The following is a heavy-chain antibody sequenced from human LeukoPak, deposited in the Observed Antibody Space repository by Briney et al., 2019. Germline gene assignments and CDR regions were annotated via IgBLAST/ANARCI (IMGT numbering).Heavy chain of an antibody. D-gene: IGHD2-21*02. V-gene: IGHV1-2*02. CDR3: AREFMRVTAFDI. Sequence: ASVKVSCKASGYTFSDNYIHWVRQAPGHGVERMGWINPHSGGTNYGENFQGRVTLTRDTSISTAYMDLSSLISDDTAVYYCAREFMRVTAFDIWGQGTMVTVSS. CDR2: INPHSGGT. J-gene: IGHJ3*02. CDR1: GYTFSDNY.